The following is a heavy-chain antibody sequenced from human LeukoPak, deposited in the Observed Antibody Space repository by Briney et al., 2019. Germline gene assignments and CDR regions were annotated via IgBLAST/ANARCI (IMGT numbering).Heavy chain of an antibody. Sequence: SETLSLTCTVPGGSISSYYWNWIRQPPRKGLEWVGYINDIRTTDYNPSLKSRVTISLDTSKNRFSLKLSSVTAADTAMYYCARSYSSSDHYYYYGMDVWGQGTTVTVSS. CDR2: INDIRTT. V-gene: IGHV4-59*08. CDR1: GGSISSYY. D-gene: IGHD6-13*01. CDR3: ARSYSSSDHYYYYGMDV. J-gene: IGHJ6*02.